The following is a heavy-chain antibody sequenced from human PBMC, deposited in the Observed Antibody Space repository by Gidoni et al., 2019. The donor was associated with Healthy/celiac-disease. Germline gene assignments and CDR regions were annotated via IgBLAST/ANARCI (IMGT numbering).Heavy chain of an antibody. CDR2: INHSGST. CDR3: ARGIKSATVTDGDWFDP. V-gene: IGHV4-34*01. J-gene: IGHJ5*02. Sequence: QVQLQPWGAGLLKPSETLSLTCAVYGGSFRGYYWSWIRQPPGKGLEWIGEINHSGSTNYNPSLKSRVTISVDTSKNQFSLKLSSVTAADTAVYYCARGIKSATVTDGDWFDPWGQGTLVTVSS. D-gene: IGHD4-17*01. CDR1: GGSFRGYY.